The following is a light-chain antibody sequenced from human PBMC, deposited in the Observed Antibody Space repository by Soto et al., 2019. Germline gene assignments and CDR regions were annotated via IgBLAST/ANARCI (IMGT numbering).Light chain of an antibody. V-gene: IGKV3-20*01. CDR1: QSVSSRY. CDR3: HQYGTSFT. CDR2: AAS. Sequence: EIVLTQSPGTLSLSPGERATLSCRASQSVSSRYLAWYQQRPRQVPRLLIYAASSRATGIPDRFSGGGSGTVSTLTSSRLEPEDVAVYYCHQYGTSFTFGPGTKVDIK. J-gene: IGKJ3*01.